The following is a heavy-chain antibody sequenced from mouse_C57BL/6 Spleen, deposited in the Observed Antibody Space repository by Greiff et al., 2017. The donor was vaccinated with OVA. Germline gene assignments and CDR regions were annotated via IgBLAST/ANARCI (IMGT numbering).Heavy chain of an antibody. Sequence: VHLVESGAELVKPGASVKISCKASGYAFSSYWMNWVKQRPGKGLEWIGQIYPGDGDTNYNGKFKGKATLTADKSSSTAYMQLSSLTSEDSAVYCCAGLLRMDYWGQGTSVTVSS. CDR1: GYAFSSYW. D-gene: IGHD1-1*02. V-gene: IGHV1-80*01. J-gene: IGHJ4*01. CDR3: AGLLRMDY. CDR2: IYPGDGDT.